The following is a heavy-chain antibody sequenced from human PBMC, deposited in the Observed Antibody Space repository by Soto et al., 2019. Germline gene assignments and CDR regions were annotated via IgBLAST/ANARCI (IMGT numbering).Heavy chain of an antibody. CDR1: GGSISSYY. V-gene: IGHV4-59*12. J-gene: IGHJ4*02. CDR3: AKDSSSSGGFDY. CDR2: IYYSGST. Sequence: SETLSLTCTVSGGSISSYYWSWIRQPPGKGLEWIGYIYYSGSTNYNPSLKSRVTISVDTSKNQFSLKLSSVTAADTAVYYCAKDSSSSGGFDYWGQGTLVTVSS. D-gene: IGHD6-6*01.